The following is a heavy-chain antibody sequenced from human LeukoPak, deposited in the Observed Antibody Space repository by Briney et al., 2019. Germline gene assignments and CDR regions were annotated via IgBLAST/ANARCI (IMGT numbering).Heavy chain of an antibody. CDR2: IDSRSGNI. V-gene: IGHV3-48*04. Sequence: PGGSLRLSCAGSGFTFSSYIMNWVRQAPGVGLEWISYIDSRSGNINYADSVKGRFTISRENAKKSLFLQTSSLRAEDRALYSCPRGRGPSVGKAPGRLNWFDPWGEGTLVTVSS. J-gene: IGHJ5*02. D-gene: IGHD6-6*01. CDR1: GFTFSSYI. CDR3: PRGRGPSVGKAPGRLNWFDP.